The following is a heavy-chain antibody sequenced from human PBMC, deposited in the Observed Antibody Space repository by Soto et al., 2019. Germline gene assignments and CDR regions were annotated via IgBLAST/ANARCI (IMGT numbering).Heavy chain of an antibody. CDR1: GYTFTSYY. CDR3: ARGARGTRATSRDPQNWFDP. Sequence: QVQLVQSGAEVKKPGASVKVSCKASGYTFTSYYMHWVRQAPGQGLEWMGIINPSGGSTSYAQKFQGRVNMTRDTSTSTVYMELSSLRSEDTAVYYCARGARGTRATSRDPQNWFDPWGQGTLVTVSS. CDR2: INPSGGST. V-gene: IGHV1-46*03. J-gene: IGHJ5*02. D-gene: IGHD1-26*01.